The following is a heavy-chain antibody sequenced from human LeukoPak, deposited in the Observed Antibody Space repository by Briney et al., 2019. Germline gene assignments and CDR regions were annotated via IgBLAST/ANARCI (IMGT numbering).Heavy chain of an antibody. CDR2: IYPGDSDT. J-gene: IGHJ4*02. D-gene: IGHD2-2*01. V-gene: IGHV5-51*01. Sequence: GESLKTSCKGSGYSFTSYWIGRVRQMPGKGLEWMGIIYPGDSDTRYSPSFQGQVTISADKSISTAYLQWSSLKASDTAMYYCARHLGYCSSTSCSSFDYWGQGTLVTVSS. CDR1: GYSFTSYW. CDR3: ARHLGYCSSTSCSSFDY.